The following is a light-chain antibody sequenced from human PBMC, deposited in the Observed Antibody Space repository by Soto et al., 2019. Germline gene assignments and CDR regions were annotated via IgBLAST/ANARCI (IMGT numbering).Light chain of an antibody. V-gene: IGKV1-5*03. CDR1: QRISSW. Sequence: DIQMTRSPSTLSASVGDRITITCRASQRISSWLAWYQQKPGKAPNLLIYKASNLETGVPSRFSGSGSGTEFTLTISSLQPDDFATYYCQQYNGYWTFGQGTKVEIK. J-gene: IGKJ1*01. CDR2: KAS. CDR3: QQYNGYWT.